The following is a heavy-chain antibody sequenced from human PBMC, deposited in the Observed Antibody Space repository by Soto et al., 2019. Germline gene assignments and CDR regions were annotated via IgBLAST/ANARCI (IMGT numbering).Heavy chain of an antibody. D-gene: IGHD5-12*01. CDR2: INHSGST. J-gene: IGHJ4*02. V-gene: IGHV4-34*01. CDR1: GGSFSGYY. CDR3: ARGRWLRSSVDY. Sequence: QVQLQQWGAGLLKPSETLSLTCAVYGGSFSGYYWSWIRQPPGKGLEWIGEINHSGSTNYNPSLKSRVTISVDTSKNQFSLKLSSVTAADTAVYDCARGRWLRSSVDYWGQGTLVTVSS.